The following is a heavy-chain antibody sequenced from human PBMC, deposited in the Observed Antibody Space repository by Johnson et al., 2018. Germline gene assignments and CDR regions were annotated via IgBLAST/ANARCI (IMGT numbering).Heavy chain of an antibody. V-gene: IGHV3-23*04. Sequence: VQLVESGGGLVQPGGSLRLSCVASGFNFNDYAMSWVRQAPGKGLEWVSAISGTGITTFYADSGRGRFTISRDNSKNMLFLEMNSLRADDTAVYYCAKDVSQRVLLRELKYFHHWGQGTLVTVSS. D-gene: IGHD3-16*01. CDR3: AKDVSQRVLLRELKYFHH. CDR2: ISGTGITT. CDR1: GFNFNDYA. J-gene: IGHJ1*01.